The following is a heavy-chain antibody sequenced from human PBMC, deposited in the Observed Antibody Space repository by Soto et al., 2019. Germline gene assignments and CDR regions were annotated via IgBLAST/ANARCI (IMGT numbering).Heavy chain of an antibody. CDR3: ARAPNWNYPYYFDF. CDR2: IFYSGHL. V-gene: IGHV4-59*12. Sequence: SETLSLTCAVSGTSFGTYYWSWIRQPPGKGLEWIGYIFYSGHLKYNPSLRSRLTISVDPSKNTLYLQMNTLRVEDTAVYYCARAPNWNYPYYFDFWGQGTLVTVSS. D-gene: IGHD1-7*01. J-gene: IGHJ4*02. CDR1: GTSFGTYY.